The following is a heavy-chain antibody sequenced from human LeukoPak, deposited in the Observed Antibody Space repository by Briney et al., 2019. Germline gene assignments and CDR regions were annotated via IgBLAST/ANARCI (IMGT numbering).Heavy chain of an antibody. D-gene: IGHD1-26*01. J-gene: IGHJ4*02. CDR2: IYTSGST. CDR1: GGSISSGSYY. CDR3: ARDTPGRGAGYYFDY. Sequence: PSQTLSLTCTVSGGSISSGSYYWSWIRQPAGKGLEWIGRIYTSGSTNYNPSLKSRVTISVDTSKNQFSLKLSSVTAADTAVYYCARDTPGRGAGYYFDYWGQGTLVTVSS. V-gene: IGHV4-61*02.